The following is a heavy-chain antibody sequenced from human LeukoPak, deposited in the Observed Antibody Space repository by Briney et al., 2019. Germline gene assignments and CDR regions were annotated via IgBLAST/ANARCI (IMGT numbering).Heavy chain of an antibody. CDR2: ISYDGSNK. D-gene: IGHD4-17*01. CDR1: GFTFGDYA. V-gene: IGHV3-30*04. J-gene: IGHJ4*02. CDR3: AKTYSWVTVTTDRHGYFDY. Sequence: GGSLRLSCTASGFTFGDYAMSWVRQAPGKGLEWVAVISYDGSNKYYADSVKGRFTISRDNSKNTLYLQMNSLRAEDTAVYYCAKTYSWVTVTTDRHGYFDYWGQGTLVTVSS.